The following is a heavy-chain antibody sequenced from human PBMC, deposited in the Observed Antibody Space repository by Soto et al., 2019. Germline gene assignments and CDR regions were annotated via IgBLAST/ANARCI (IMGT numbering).Heavy chain of an antibody. CDR2: IYYSGST. V-gene: IGHV4-31*03. J-gene: IGHJ6*02. CDR3: ARGTNYYDSSGYWGDYYYYYGMDV. Sequence: PSETLSLTCTVSGGSISSGGYYWSWIRQHPGKGLEWIGYIYYSGSTYYNPSLKSRVTISVDTSKNQFSLKLSSVTAADTAVYYCARGTNYYDSSGYWGDYYYYYGMDVWGQGTTVTVSS. CDR1: GGSISSGGYY. D-gene: IGHD3-22*01.